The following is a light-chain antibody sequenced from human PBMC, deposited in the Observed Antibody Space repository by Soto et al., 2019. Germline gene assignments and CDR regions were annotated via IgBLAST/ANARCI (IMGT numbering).Light chain of an antibody. CDR2: DAS. Sequence: EIVLTQSPGTLSLSPGERATLSCRASQTVGKNYLAWYQQKPGQAPRLLVYDASTRATGVPDRFSGSGSGTGFTLTISRLEPEDFAVYYCQQYAYSPLTLGGGTKVDIK. CDR3: QQYAYSPLT. CDR1: QTVGKNY. J-gene: IGKJ4*01. V-gene: IGKV3-20*01.